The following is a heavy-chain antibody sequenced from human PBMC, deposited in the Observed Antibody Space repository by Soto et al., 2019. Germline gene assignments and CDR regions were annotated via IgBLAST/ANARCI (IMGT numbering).Heavy chain of an antibody. Sequence: PGGSLRLSCVASGFTFSGHWMHWVRQAPGKGLVWVSRINNYGSSTTYADSVKGRFTISRDNAKNTLYLQMNSLRVEDTAVYYCARGPNYYDSGFSDHWGQGVLVTVSS. J-gene: IGHJ4*02. D-gene: IGHD3-22*01. CDR3: ARGPNYYDSGFSDH. CDR1: GFTFSGHW. CDR2: INNYGSST. V-gene: IGHV3-74*01.